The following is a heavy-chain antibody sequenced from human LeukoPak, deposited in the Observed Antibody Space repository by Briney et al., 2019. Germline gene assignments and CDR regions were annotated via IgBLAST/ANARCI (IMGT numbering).Heavy chain of an antibody. Sequence: GGSLRLSCAASGFTFSSYSMNWVRQAPGKGLEWVSSISSSSYIYYADSVKGRFTISRDNAKNSLYLQMNSLRAEDTAVYYCARVPPSGDRFDYWGQGTLVTVSS. D-gene: IGHD2-21*02. J-gene: IGHJ4*02. CDR3: ARVPPSGDRFDY. CDR1: GFTFSSYS. CDR2: ISSSSYI. V-gene: IGHV3-21*01.